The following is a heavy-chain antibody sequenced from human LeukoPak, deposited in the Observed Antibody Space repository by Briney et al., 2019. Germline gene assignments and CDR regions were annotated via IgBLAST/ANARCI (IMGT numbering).Heavy chain of an antibody. V-gene: IGHV1-2*02. J-gene: IGHJ3*02. D-gene: IGHD1-26*01. CDR2: INPNSGGT. Sequence: ASVKVSCKASGYTLTDYYIHWVRQAPGQGLEWMGWINPNSGGTNYAQKFQGRVTMTRDTSISTAYMELSRLRSDDTAVYYCAIKGRYSGSKGEEAFDIWGQGTMVTVSS. CDR1: GYTLTDYY. CDR3: AIKGRYSGSKGEEAFDI.